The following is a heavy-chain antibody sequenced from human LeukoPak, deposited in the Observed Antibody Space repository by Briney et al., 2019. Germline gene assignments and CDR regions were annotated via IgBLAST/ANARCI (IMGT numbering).Heavy chain of an antibody. J-gene: IGHJ4*02. V-gene: IGHV1-2*02. CDR2: INPHSGGT. CDR1: GNTFTAYY. D-gene: IGHD6-19*01. CDR3: ARDHIPGIAVAGTLDN. Sequence: ASVKVSCKASGNTFTAYYMHWVRQAPGQGLEWMGWINPHSGGTNYAQKFQGRVTMTRDTSISTAYMELTRLRTDDTAVYYCARDHIPGIAVAGTLDNWGQGTLVTVSS.